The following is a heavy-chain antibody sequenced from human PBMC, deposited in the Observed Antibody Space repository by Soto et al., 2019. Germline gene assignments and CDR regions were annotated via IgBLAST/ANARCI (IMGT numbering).Heavy chain of an antibody. CDR3: AKKVPDKNPFDT. V-gene: IGHV3-23*01. Sequence: GGSLRLSCAASGFSFNTFAMWWVRQAPGRGLESVSGISSSGSSTDYADSVRGRFTISRDNFKNMVYLQMNSLRAEDTAIYYCAKKVPDKNPFDTWGQGTMVTVSS. J-gene: IGHJ3*02. D-gene: IGHD3-10*01. CDR1: GFSFNTFA. CDR2: ISSSGSST.